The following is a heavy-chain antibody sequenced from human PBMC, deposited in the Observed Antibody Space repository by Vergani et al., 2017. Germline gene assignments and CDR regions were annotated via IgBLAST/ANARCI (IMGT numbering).Heavy chain of an antibody. J-gene: IGHJ4*02. CDR1: GYTFTSYG. Sequence: QVQLVQSGAEVKKPGASVKVSCKASGYTFTSYGISWVRQAPGQGLEWMGWISAYNGNTNYAQKLQGRVTMTTDTSTSTAYMELRSLRSDDTAVYYCARVPGGEWELLRLGGGEVLFDYWGQGTLVTVSS. CDR3: ARVPGGEWELLRLGGGEVLFDY. CDR2: ISAYNGNT. D-gene: IGHD1-26*01. V-gene: IGHV1-18*04.